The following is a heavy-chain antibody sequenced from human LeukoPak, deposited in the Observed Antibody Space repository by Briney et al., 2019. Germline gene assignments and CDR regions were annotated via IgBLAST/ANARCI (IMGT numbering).Heavy chain of an antibody. CDR2: ISGSGGST. Sequence: PGGSLRLSCAASGFTFSSYAMSWVRQAPGKGLQWVSCISGSGGSTSYADSVNGRFTISRDNSKNTLCLQMNSLRAEDTAVYYCAKVVDGQWLVRGWFDPWGQGTLVTVSS. V-gene: IGHV3-23*01. CDR1: GFTFSSYA. J-gene: IGHJ5*02. CDR3: AKVVDGQWLVRGWFDP. D-gene: IGHD6-19*01.